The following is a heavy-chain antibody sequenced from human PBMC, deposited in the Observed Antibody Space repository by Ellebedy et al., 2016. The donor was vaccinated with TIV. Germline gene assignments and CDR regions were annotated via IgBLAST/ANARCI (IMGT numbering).Heavy chain of an antibody. D-gene: IGHD6-19*01. CDR1: GGTFSSYA. CDR3: ARAPYSSGGWFDP. J-gene: IGHJ5*02. V-gene: IGHV1-69*13. Sequence: AASVKVSCKASGGTFSSYAISWVRQAPGQGLEWMGGIIPIFGTANYAQKFQGRVTITADESTSTAYMELSSLRSEDTAVYYCARAPYSSGGWFDPWGQGTLVTVSS. CDR2: IIPIFGTA.